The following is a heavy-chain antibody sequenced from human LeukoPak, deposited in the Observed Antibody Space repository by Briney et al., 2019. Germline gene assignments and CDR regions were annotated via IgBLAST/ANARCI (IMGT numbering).Heavy chain of an antibody. V-gene: IGHV3-30*02. CDR1: GFTFSSYG. D-gene: IGHD6-13*01. CDR2: IRFDGTNK. J-gene: IGHJ4*02. CDR3: AKGTTRAGRWIEDFDY. Sequence: GGSLRLSCAASGFTFSSYGMHWVRQAPGKGLEWVAFIRFDGTNKYSADSVKGRFTISRDNSKDTLYLQMNSLRAEDTAVYYCAKGTTRAGRWIEDFDYWGQGTLVTVSS.